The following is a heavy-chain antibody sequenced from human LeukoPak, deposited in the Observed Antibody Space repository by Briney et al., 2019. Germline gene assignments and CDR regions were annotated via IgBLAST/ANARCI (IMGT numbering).Heavy chain of an antibody. V-gene: IGHV4-59*02. CDR1: GGSVSNYY. CDR2: IYYTET. D-gene: IGHD5-18*01. J-gene: IGHJ6*03. CDR3: ARKTEGGYTYDYFYYYYMDV. Sequence: SETLSLTCTVSGGSVSNYYWSWIRQSPGKGLEWIGYIYYTETRYNPSLKSRVTISADTSKNQFSLRLYSVTAADTAVYYCARKTEGGYTYDYFYYYYMDVWGKGTTVTISS.